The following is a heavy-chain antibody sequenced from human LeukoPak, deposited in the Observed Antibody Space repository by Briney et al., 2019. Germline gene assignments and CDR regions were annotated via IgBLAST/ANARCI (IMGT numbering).Heavy chain of an antibody. CDR1: GYTFTSYG. CDR3: ARSSYSSGWNYYYYYMDV. V-gene: IGHV1-18*01. Sequence: ASVKVSCKASGYTFTSYGISWVRQAPGQGLEWMGWISAYNGNTNYAQKLQGRVTMTTDTSTSTAYMELRSLRSDDTAVYYCARSSYSSGWNYYYYYMDVWGQGTMVTVSS. CDR2: ISAYNGNT. D-gene: IGHD6-19*01. J-gene: IGHJ6*03.